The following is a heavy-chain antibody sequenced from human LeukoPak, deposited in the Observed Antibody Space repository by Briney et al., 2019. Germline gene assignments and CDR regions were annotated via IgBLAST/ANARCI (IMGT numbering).Heavy chain of an antibody. D-gene: IGHD5-24*01. CDR3: ARGRDRSKAGDL. CDR2: IHPHGIF. Sequence: SETLSLTCNVSGGSCDDYYCSWIRQPPGKGLEWIGEIHPHGIFYYNSSLMSRVTISIDTSKSQFSLRLTSVTAADTAFYYCARGRDRSKAGDLWGQGSLVTVSS. V-gene: IGHV4-34*01. CDR1: GGSCDDYY. J-gene: IGHJ5*02.